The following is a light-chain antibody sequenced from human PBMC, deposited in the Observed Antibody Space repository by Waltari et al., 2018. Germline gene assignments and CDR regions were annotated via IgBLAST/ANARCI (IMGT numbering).Light chain of an antibody. CDR3: QQYFVFPYT. Sequence: DIQMTQSPFSLSASVGDTVTITCRTSQGILNSLAWYQQKSGKAPKVLLSTASRLQSGVPSRFSGSGSGTLYTLTISGLQPEDFATYYCQQYFVFPYTFGQGTKLEI. CDR1: QGILNS. V-gene: IGKV1-NL1*01. CDR2: TAS. J-gene: IGKJ2*01.